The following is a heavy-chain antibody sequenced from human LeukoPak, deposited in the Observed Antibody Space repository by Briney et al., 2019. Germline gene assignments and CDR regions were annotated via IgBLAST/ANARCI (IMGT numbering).Heavy chain of an antibody. D-gene: IGHD6-13*01. V-gene: IGHV3-21*01. CDR2: IRSYNHV. J-gene: IGHJ4*02. CDR3: ASAAGTGLLDY. CDR1: GFTFSSYS. Sequence: PGGSLRLSCAASGFTFSSYSMNWVRQAPGKGLEWVSSIRSYNHVYYADSVKGRFTISRDNAKNSLYLEMNSLRAEDTAIYYCASAAGTGLLDYWGQGTLVTVSS.